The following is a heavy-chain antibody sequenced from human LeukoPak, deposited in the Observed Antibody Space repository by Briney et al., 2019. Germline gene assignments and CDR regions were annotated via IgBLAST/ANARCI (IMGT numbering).Heavy chain of an antibody. J-gene: IGHJ4*02. D-gene: IGHD5-18*01. CDR2: IYYSGST. Sequence: SQTLSLTCSVSGGSISRGDFYWSWIRQPPGKGLEWIGYIYYSGSTYYNPSLKSRVTISVDTSKNQFSLKLSSVTAADTAVYYCARGGFTAMVNYWGQGTLVTVSS. V-gene: IGHV4-30-4*08. CDR3: ARGGFTAMVNY. CDR1: GGSISRGDFY.